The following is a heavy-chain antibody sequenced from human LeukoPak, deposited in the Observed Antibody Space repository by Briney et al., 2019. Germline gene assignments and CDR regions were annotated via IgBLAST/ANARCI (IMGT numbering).Heavy chain of an antibody. CDR1: GGSISSGSYY. J-gene: IGHJ5*02. D-gene: IGHD3-10*01. CDR3: ARTGAVVRGVVNWFDP. CDR2: IYTSGST. V-gene: IGHV4-61*02. Sequence: SETLSLTCTVSGGSISSGSYYWSWIRQPAGKGLEWIGRIYTSGSTNYNPSLKSRVTISVDTSKNQFSLKLSSVTAADTAVYYCARTGAVVRGVVNWFDPWGQGTPVTVSS.